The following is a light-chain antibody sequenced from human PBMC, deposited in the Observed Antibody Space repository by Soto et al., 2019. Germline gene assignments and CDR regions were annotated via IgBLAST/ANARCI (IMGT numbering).Light chain of an antibody. V-gene: IGLV2-14*01. Sequence: QSALTQPASVSASPGQSITISCSGTTFDIGAYDYVSWYQQHPGKAPKVIIYAVSYRPSGVSNRFSGSKFGNTASLTISDLQAEDEADYYCSSYTTSKTYVFGSGTKVT. CDR3: SSYTTSKTYV. CDR1: TFDIGAYDY. CDR2: AVS. J-gene: IGLJ1*01.